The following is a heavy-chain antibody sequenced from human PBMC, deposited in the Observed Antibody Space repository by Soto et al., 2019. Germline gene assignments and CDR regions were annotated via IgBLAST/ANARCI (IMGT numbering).Heavy chain of an antibody. CDR2: IIPILGIA. J-gene: IGHJ4*02. Sequence: QVQLVQSGAEVKKPGSSVKVSCKASGGTFSSYTISWVRQAPGQGLEWMGRIIPILGIANYAQKFQGRVTIDAAXSTSTAYMELSSLRSEDTAVYYCASITPGDTAMRYWGQGTLVTVSS. CDR1: GGTFSSYT. D-gene: IGHD5-18*01. CDR3: ASITPGDTAMRY. V-gene: IGHV1-69*02.